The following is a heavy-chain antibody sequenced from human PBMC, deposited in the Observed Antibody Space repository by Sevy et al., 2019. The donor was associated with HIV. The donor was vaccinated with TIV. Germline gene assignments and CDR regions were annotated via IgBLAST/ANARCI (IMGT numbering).Heavy chain of an antibody. CDR3: ARAYCSSGSCYSLAY. D-gene: IGHD2-15*01. Sequence: ASVKVSCKASGYTFTSYRINWGRQAPGQGLEWMGWISAHNGDTNYAQKLQGRVTMITDTSTTTAYMELRSLTSDDTAVYYCARAYCSSGSCYSLAYWGQGTLVTVSS. CDR1: GYTFTSYR. J-gene: IGHJ4*02. CDR2: ISAHNGDT. V-gene: IGHV1-18*01.